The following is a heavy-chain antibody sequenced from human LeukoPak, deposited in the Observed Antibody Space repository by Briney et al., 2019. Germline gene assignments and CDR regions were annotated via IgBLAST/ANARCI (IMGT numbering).Heavy chain of an antibody. J-gene: IGHJ6*03. Sequence: SEPLSLTCSVSGGSISSYYWSWTRQPPGQGLEWVGYIYYSGSTNYNPSLKSRVTISVDTSKNQFSLKLSSVTAADTAVYYCARSHYGSTSTNYYMDVWGKGTTVTVSS. D-gene: IGHD2-2*01. CDR2: IYYSGST. CDR1: GGSISSYY. CDR3: ARSHYGSTSTNYYMDV. V-gene: IGHV4-59*01.